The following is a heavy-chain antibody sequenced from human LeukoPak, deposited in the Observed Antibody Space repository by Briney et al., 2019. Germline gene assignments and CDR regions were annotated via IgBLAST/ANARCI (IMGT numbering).Heavy chain of an antibody. Sequence: SETLSLTCAVSGGSISSSNWWSWVRQPPGKGLEWIGEIYHSGSTYYNPSLKSRVTISVDTSKNQFSLKLSSVTAADTAVYYCARHIVDSSGYYLEPFGYWGQGTLVTVSS. CDR3: ARHIVDSSGYYLEPFGY. CDR1: GGSISSSNW. V-gene: IGHV4-4*02. CDR2: IYHSGST. J-gene: IGHJ4*02. D-gene: IGHD3-22*01.